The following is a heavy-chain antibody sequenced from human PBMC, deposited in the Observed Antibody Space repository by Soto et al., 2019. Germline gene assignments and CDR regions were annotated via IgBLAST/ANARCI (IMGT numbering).Heavy chain of an antibody. CDR3: ARAYYDYIWGSYRQYYFDY. D-gene: IGHD3-16*02. CDR2: ISAYNGNT. J-gene: IGHJ4*02. CDR1: GYTFTSYG. Sequence: QVQLVQSGAEVKKPGASVKVSCKASGYTFTSYGISWARQAPGQGLEWMGWISAYNGNTNYAQKLQGRVTMTTDTSTSTAYMELRSLRSDDTAVYYCARAYYDYIWGSYRQYYFDYWGQGTLATVSS. V-gene: IGHV1-18*01.